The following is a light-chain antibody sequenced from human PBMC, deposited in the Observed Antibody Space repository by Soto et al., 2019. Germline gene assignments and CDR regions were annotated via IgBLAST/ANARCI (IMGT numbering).Light chain of an antibody. V-gene: IGKV3-15*01. CDR3: QHYNNWPRT. J-gene: IGKJ1*01. CDR2: GAS. CDR1: QSVSSN. Sequence: EIVMTQSPATLSVSPGERATLSCRASQSVSSNLAWYQQKPGQAPRLLIYGASTRATGIPARFSGSGSGTEFTLTISSLQSVDFAVYSCQHYNNWPRTFGQGTQVEIK.